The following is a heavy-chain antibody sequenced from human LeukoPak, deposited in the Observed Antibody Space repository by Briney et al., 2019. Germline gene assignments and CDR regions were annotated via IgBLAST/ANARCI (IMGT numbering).Heavy chain of an antibody. CDR1: GYTFTTYP. CDR3: ARTGQQGSYYYFQH. J-gene: IGHJ1*01. CDR2: INTNTGNP. D-gene: IGHD1-26*01. V-gene: IGHV7-4-1*02. Sequence: GASVKVSCKASGYTFTTYPIYWVRQAPGQGLEWMGWINTNTGNPTYAQGFTGRFVFSLDTSVNSAYLQISSLKAEDTAVYYCARTGQQGSYYYFQHWGQGTLVTVSS.